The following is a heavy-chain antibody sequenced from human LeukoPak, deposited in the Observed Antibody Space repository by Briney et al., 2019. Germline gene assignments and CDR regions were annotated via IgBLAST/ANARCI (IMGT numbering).Heavy chain of an antibody. Sequence: PGGSLRLSCAASGFTFSSYSMNWVRQAPGKGLEWVSSISSSSSYIYYADSVKGRFTISRDNAKNSLYLQMNSLRAEDTAVYYCARFMTTVTIFDYRGQGTLVTVSS. CDR1: GFTFSSYS. D-gene: IGHD4-17*01. V-gene: IGHV3-21*01. CDR3: ARFMTTVTIFDY. CDR2: ISSSSSYI. J-gene: IGHJ4*02.